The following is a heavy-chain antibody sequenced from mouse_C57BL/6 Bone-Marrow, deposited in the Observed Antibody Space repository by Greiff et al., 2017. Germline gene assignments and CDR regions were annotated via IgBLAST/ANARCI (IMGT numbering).Heavy chain of an antibody. Sequence: QVQLQQPGAELVMPGASVKLSCKASGYTFTSYWMHWVKQRPGQGLEWIGEIDPSDSYTNYNQKFKGKSTLTVDKSSSTAYMQLSSLTSEDSAVYYCARYVFAYWGQGTLVTVSA. CDR2: IDPSDSYT. CDR1: GYTFTSYW. CDR3: ARYVFAY. V-gene: IGHV1-69*01. J-gene: IGHJ3*01.